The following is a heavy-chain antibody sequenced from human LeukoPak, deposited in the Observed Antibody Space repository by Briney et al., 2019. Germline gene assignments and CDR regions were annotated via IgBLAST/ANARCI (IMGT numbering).Heavy chain of an antibody. D-gene: IGHD5-18*01. CDR2: ISGSGGST. CDR3: ATAIQLWGYFDY. J-gene: IGHJ4*02. CDR1: GGSISSSSYY. Sequence: ETLSLTCTVSGGSISSSSYYWGWIRQPPGKGLEWVSAISGSGGSTYYADSVKGRFTISRDNSKNTLYLQMNSLRAEDTAVYYCATAIQLWGYFDYWGQGTLVTVSS. V-gene: IGHV3-23*01.